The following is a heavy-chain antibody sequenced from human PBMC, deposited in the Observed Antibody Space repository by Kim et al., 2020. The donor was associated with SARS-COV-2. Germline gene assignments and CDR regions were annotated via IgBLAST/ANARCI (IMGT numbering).Heavy chain of an antibody. CDR3: ATDPFGYSYGYFDY. Sequence: ASVKVSCKVSGYTLTELSMHWVRQAPGKGLEWMGGFDPEDGETIYAQKFQGRVTMTEDTSTDTAYMELRSLRSEDTAVYYCATDPFGYSYGYFDYWGQGTLVTVSS. J-gene: IGHJ4*02. CDR2: FDPEDGET. CDR1: GYTLTELS. V-gene: IGHV1-24*01. D-gene: IGHD5-18*01.